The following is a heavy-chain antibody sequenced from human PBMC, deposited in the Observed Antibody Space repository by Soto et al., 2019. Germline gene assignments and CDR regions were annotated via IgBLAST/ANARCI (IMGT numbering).Heavy chain of an antibody. V-gene: IGHV3-23*01. D-gene: IGHD1-20*01. CDR2: VSGSGSST. CDR1: GFTFSSYT. CDR3: AKPPDYNWNDY. Sequence: GSLRLSCAASGFTFSSYTMSWVRQAPGKGLEWISAVSGSGSSTYYADSVKGRFTISRDNSKDTLYLQMNNLRAEDTAVYYCAKPPDYNWNDYWGQGTLVTVSS. J-gene: IGHJ4*02.